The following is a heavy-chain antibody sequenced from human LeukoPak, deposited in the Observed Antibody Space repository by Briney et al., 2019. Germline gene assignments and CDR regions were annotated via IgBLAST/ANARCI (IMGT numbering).Heavy chain of an antibody. J-gene: IGHJ4*02. V-gene: IGHV3-11*01. CDR3: ARDQAAAGTMGFDY. CDR2: ISSSGGII. Sequence: GGSLRLSCATSGFTFSDYHMNWIRQAPGKGLEWVSYISSSGGIIYYADSVKGRFTISRDNTKNSLYLQMNSLRAEDTAVYYCARDQAAAGTMGFDYWGQGTLVTVSS. CDR1: GFTFSDYH. D-gene: IGHD6-13*01.